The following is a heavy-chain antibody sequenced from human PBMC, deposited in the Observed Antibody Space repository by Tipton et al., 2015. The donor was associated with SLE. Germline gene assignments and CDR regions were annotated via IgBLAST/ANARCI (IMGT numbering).Heavy chain of an antibody. V-gene: IGHV4-39*07. CDR1: GGSISSSSYY. J-gene: IGHJ4*02. Sequence: TLSLTCTVSGGSISSSSYYWGWIRQPPGKGLEWIGTIYYSGTTNYNPSLKSRVTISVDTSKNQFSLKLSSVTAADTAVYYCARGGLRFLEWSFDYWGQGTLVTVSS. CDR3: ARGGLRFLEWSFDY. D-gene: IGHD3-3*01. CDR2: IYYSGTT.